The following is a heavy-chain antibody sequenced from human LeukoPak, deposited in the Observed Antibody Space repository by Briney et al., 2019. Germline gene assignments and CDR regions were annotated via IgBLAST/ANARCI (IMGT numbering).Heavy chain of an antibody. J-gene: IGHJ4*02. CDR3: ARGTVSRGTRRSNFDY. CDR1: GFTFSSYA. V-gene: IGHV3-64*01. Sequence: GGSLRLSCAASGFTFSSYAMHWVRQAPGKGLEYVSGINSNGGGTSYANSVKGRFTISRDNSKNTLYLQMGGLRAEDMAVYYCARGTVSRGTRRSNFDYWGQGTLVTVSS. D-gene: IGHD1-14*01. CDR2: INSNGGGT.